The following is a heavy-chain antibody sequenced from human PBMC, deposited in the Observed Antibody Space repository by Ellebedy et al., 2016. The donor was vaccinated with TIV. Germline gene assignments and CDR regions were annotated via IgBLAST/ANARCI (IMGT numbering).Heavy chain of an antibody. CDR3: ARAWGFKLNYFYYGMDV. J-gene: IGHJ6*02. CDR1: GGSISSSNW. Sequence: SETLSLTXAVSGGSISSSNWWSWVRQPPGKGLEWIGEIYHSGSTHYNPSLKSRVTISVDKSKNQFSLKLSSVTAADTAVYYCARAWGFKLNYFYYGMDVWGQGTMVTVSS. D-gene: IGHD1-7*01. CDR2: IYHSGST. V-gene: IGHV4-4*02.